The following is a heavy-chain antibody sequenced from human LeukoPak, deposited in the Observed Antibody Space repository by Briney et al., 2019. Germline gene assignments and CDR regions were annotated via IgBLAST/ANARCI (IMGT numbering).Heavy chain of an antibody. J-gene: IGHJ5*02. CDR3: ARDWGDYCSGGSCLLSNWFDP. D-gene: IGHD2-15*01. CDR2: INPNSGGT. CDR1: GYTFTSYG. Sequence: ASVKVSCKASGYTFTSYGISWVRQAPGQGLEWMGWINPNSGGTNYAQKFQGRVTMTRDTSISTAYMELSRLRSDDTAVYYCARDWGDYCSGGSCLLSNWFDPWGQGTLVTVSS. V-gene: IGHV1-2*02.